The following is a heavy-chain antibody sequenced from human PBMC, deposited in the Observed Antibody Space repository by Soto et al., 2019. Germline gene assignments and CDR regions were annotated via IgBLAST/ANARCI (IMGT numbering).Heavy chain of an antibody. CDR1: GGSISSYY. Sequence: SETLSLTCTVSGGSISSYYWSWIRQPPGKGLEWIGYIYYSGSTNYNPSLKSRVTISVDTSKNQFSLKLSSVTAADTAVYYCAREAQVVPAAKPYYYYYMDVWGKGTTVTVSS. CDR2: IYYSGST. V-gene: IGHV4-59*01. CDR3: AREAQVVPAAKPYYYYYMDV. D-gene: IGHD2-2*01. J-gene: IGHJ6*03.